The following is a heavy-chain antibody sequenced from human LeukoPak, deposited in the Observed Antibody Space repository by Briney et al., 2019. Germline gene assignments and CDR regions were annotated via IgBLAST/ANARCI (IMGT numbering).Heavy chain of an antibody. CDR1: GFTFSSYA. CDR2: ISGSGGST. V-gene: IGHV3-23*01. D-gene: IGHD2-21*02. CDR3: AKDPRSPAYCGGDCYYFDY. Sequence: PGGSLRLSCAASGFTFSSYAMSWVRQAPGKGLEWVSAISGSGGSTYYGDSVKGRFTISRDNSKDTLDLQMNSLRAEDTAVYYCAKDPRSPAYCGGDCYYFDYWGQGTLVTVSS. J-gene: IGHJ4*02.